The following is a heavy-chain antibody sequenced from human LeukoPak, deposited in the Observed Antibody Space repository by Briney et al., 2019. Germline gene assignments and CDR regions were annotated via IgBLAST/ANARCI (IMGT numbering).Heavy chain of an antibody. CDR3: SRSGYSYGILDY. CDR1: GFTFSSYN. V-gene: IGHV3-21*01. CDR2: ISSGSSYI. D-gene: IGHD5-18*01. Sequence: GGSLRLSCAASGFTFSSYNMNWVRQAPGKGLEWVSSISSGSSYIYYADSVKGRFTISRDNAKSSLYLQMNSLRAEDTAVYYCSRSGYSYGILDYWGQGTLVTVSS. J-gene: IGHJ4*02.